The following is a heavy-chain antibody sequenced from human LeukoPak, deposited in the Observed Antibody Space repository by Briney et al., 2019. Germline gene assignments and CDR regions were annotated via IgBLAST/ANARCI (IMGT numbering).Heavy chain of an antibody. CDR1: GFTFSSYW. J-gene: IGHJ5*02. V-gene: IGHV3-23*01. CDR2: ISGSGGST. CDR3: AKDDYYYDSSGVGP. D-gene: IGHD3-22*01. Sequence: GGSLRLSCAASGFTFSSYWMHWVRQAPGKGLVWVSAISGSGGSTYYADSVKGRFTISRDNSKNTLYLQMNSLRAEDTAVYYCAKDDYYYDSSGVGPWGQGTLVTVSS.